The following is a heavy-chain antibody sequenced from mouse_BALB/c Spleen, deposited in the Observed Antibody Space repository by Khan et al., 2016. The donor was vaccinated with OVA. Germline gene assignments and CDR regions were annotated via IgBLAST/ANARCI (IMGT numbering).Heavy chain of an antibody. D-gene: IGHD2-5*01. V-gene: IGHV5-6*01. CDR1: GFTFSSFC. J-gene: IGHJ2*01. CDR2: ISSGGSYT. CDR3: ARQYSNSFFGY. Sequence: EVQGVESGGDLVKPGGSLKLSCAASGFTFSSFCMSWISQTPDKRLEWVATISSGGSYTYYPDSVKGRFTIFRDNAKNILYLKMSSLQAEDTAMDYGARQYSNSFFGYWGQGTTLTVSS.